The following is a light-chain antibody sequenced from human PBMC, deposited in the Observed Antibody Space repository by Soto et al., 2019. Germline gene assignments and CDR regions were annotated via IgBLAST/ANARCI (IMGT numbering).Light chain of an antibody. J-gene: IGKJ5*01. CDR1: QDISTW. V-gene: IGKV1-12*01. Sequence: DIQMTQSPSSVSASVGDRVTITCRASQDISTWLATYQQKPGKAPKLLIYAASSLFSGVPSRFSGSGSGTDFTLTISSLQPEDFATYYCQQADSLPLVTFGQGTRLDLK. CDR2: AAS. CDR3: QQADSLPLVT.